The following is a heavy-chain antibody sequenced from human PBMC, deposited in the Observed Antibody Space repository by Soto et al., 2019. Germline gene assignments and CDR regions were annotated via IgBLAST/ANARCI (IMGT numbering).Heavy chain of an antibody. J-gene: IGHJ4*02. CDR2: ISGSGGGT. D-gene: IGHD3-10*01. Sequence: EVQLLESGGGLVQPGGSLRLSCAASGFTFSSYAMSWVRQTPGKGLEWVSGISGSGGGTYYADSVRGRFTISRDNSKNTLYLQMNSLRAEDTAVYYCANQDSGSYYSVPLDYWGQGILVTVSS. CDR3: ANQDSGSYYSVPLDY. CDR1: GFTFSSYA. V-gene: IGHV3-23*01.